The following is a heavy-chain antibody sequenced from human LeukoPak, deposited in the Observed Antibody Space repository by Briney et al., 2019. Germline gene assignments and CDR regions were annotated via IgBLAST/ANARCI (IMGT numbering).Heavy chain of an antibody. CDR3: VRDKARDDILTGSLFDY. Sequence: GGSLRLSCTASGIDFSISWMGWVRQAPGKGLEWVANIKQDGSDKYYVDSVKGRFTISRDNAKNSLYLQMNTLRAEDTAVYYCVRDKARDDILTGSLFDYWGQGTLVTFSS. D-gene: IGHD3-9*01. J-gene: IGHJ4*02. V-gene: IGHV3-7*01. CDR1: GIDFSISW. CDR2: IKQDGSDK.